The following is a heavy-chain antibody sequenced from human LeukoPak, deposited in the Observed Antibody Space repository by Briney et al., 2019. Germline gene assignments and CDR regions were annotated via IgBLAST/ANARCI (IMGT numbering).Heavy chain of an antibody. CDR2: IYYSGST. V-gene: IGHV4-59*12. CDR1: GGSISSYY. D-gene: IGHD6-25*01. CDR3: ARGRASAFDV. J-gene: IGHJ3*01. Sequence: SETLSLTCTVSGGSISSYYWSWIRQPPGKGLEWIGYIYYSGSTNYNPSLKSRVTISVDTSKNQFSLQLNSVTSEDTAVYYCARGRASAFDVWGQGTMVTVSS.